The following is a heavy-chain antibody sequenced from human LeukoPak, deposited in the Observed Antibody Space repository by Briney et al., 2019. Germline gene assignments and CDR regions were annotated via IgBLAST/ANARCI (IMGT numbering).Heavy chain of an antibody. CDR3: ARGDSSSWYLGY. CDR1: GGSISTSNYY. J-gene: IGHJ4*02. D-gene: IGHD6-13*01. V-gene: IGHV4-39*07. Sequence: SETLSLTCTVSGGSISTSNYYWGWVRQPPGKGLEWIGNIFYSGSTYYSPSLKSRVTISLDTSRNQFSLKLSSVTAADTAVYYCARGDSSSWYLGYWGQGTLVTVSS. CDR2: IFYSGST.